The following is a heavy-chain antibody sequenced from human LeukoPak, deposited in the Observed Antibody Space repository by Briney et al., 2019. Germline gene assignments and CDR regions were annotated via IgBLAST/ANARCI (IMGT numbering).Heavy chain of an antibody. CDR3: ARDHNYAFDI. CDR2: TWGSSTYI. D-gene: IGHD5-24*01. Sequence: GGSLRLSCVASGFTFSSYEMNWVRQAPGRGLEWISYTWGSSTYIYYADSVRGGFTISRDYTKNLLYLQMNSLRAEDTALYYCARDHNYAFDIWGQGTMVTVSS. J-gene: IGHJ3*02. CDR1: GFTFSSYE. V-gene: IGHV3-48*03.